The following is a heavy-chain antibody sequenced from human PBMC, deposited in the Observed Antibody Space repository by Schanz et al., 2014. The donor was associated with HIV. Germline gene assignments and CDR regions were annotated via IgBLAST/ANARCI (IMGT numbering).Heavy chain of an antibody. CDR1: GFNFKKAW. V-gene: IGHV3-23*04. CDR2: ISGSGVST. CDR3: AKMARSVAANTNFDY. Sequence: EVQLVESGGGLVKPGGSLRLSCAASGFNFKKAWMTWVRQAPGKGLEWVSSISGSGVSTFYAGSVKGRFAISRDKSKNTLYLQMNSLRVEDTAVYYCAKMARSVAANTNFDYWGQGTLVTVSS. D-gene: IGHD6-19*01. J-gene: IGHJ4*02.